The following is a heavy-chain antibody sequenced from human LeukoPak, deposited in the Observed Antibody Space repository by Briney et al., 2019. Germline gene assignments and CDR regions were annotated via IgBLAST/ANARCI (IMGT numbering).Heavy chain of an antibody. CDR1: GGSFSGYY. D-gene: IGHD3-22*01. Sequence: SETLSLTCAVYGGSFSGYYWSWIRQPPGKGLEWIGYIYYSGSTNYNPSLKSRVTISVDTSKNQFSLKLSSVTAADTAVYYCARAQKDSSGYYGYYYYYYMDVWGKGTTVTVSS. CDR2: IYYSGST. CDR3: ARAQKDSSGYYGYYYYYYMDV. J-gene: IGHJ6*03. V-gene: IGHV4-59*01.